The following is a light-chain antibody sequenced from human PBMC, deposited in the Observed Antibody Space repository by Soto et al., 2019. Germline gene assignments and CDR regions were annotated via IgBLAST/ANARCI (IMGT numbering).Light chain of an antibody. CDR3: QKDTNAHRT. J-gene: IGKJ2*01. CDR2: AAS. Sequence: DIQMTQSPSSLSASVGDRVTITCRASQGISYYVSWCQQKPGKVPELLLYAASTLQSGVPSRCSGSGSGKNFTLPISSLQPQDVPTYQFQKDTNAHRTFGQGTKLESK. CDR1: QGISYY. V-gene: IGKV1-27*01.